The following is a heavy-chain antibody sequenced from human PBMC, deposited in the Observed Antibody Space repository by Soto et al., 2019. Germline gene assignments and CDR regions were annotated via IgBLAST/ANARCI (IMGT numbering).Heavy chain of an antibody. Sequence: EVQLVESGGGLVKPGGSLRLSCAASGFTFSNAWMSWVRQAPGKGLEWVGRVRSKTDGGTTDYAAPVKGRFTISRDDSKNTPYLQMNSLKTEDTAVYYCTTFYDIWSGYDYFDYWGQGTLVTVSS. D-gene: IGHD3-3*01. CDR2: VRSKTDGGTT. CDR1: GFTFSNAW. J-gene: IGHJ4*02. V-gene: IGHV3-15*01. CDR3: TTFYDIWSGYDYFDY.